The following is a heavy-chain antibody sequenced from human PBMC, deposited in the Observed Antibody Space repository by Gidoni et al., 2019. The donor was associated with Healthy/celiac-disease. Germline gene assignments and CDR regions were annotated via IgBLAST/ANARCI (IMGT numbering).Heavy chain of an antibody. D-gene: IGHD3-3*01. CDR3: TTATYYDFWSGYSPFDY. J-gene: IGHJ4*02. V-gene: IGHV3-15*02. Sequence: EVQLVESGEAWLKPGGPFRLSCEPSGFTFINACIGWVRQAPGKGLEWVGRIKSKTDGGTTDYAAPVKGRFTISRDDSKNTLYLQMNSLKTEDTAVYYCTTATYYDFWSGYSPFDYWGQGTLVTVSS. CDR1: GFTFINAC. CDR2: IKSKTDGGTT.